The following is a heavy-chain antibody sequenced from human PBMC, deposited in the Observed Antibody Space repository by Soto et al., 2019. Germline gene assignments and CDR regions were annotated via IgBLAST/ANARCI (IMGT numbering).Heavy chain of an antibody. Sequence: SETLSLTCTVSGGSISSYYWSWIRQPPGKGLEWIGYIYYSGSTNYNPSLKSRVTISVDTSKNQFSLKLSSVTAADTAVYYCARGGGSYGYSYYFDYWGQGTLVTVSS. CDR2: IYYSGST. V-gene: IGHV4-59*01. J-gene: IGHJ4*02. CDR3: ARGGGSYGYSYYFDY. D-gene: IGHD5-18*01. CDR1: GGSISSYY.